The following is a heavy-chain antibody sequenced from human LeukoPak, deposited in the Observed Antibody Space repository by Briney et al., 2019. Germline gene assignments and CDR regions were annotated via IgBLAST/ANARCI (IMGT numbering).Heavy chain of an antibody. CDR1: GYTFTGYY. CDR3: ARLASVPG. CDR2: IHPNSGGT. V-gene: IGHV1-2*02. Sequence: ASVKVSCKASGYTFTGYYLHWVRQAPGQGLEWMGWIHPNSGGTNYAQKFQGRVTMTRDTSISTAYMELSSLRSDNTAVYFCARLASVPGWGQGTLVTVSS. J-gene: IGHJ1*01. D-gene: IGHD6-19*01.